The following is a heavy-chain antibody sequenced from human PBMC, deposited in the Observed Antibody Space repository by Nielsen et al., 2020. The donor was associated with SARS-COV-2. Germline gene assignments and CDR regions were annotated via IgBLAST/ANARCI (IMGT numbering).Heavy chain of an antibody. CDR2: ISGSGGST. D-gene: IGHD3-22*01. V-gene: IGHV3-23*01. CDR3: ARDLITMIDGACDY. J-gene: IGHJ4*02. Sequence: GESLKISCAASGFTFSSYAMSWVRQAPGKGLEWVSAISGSGGSTYYADSVKGRFTISRDNSKNTLYLQMNSLRAEDTAVYYCARDLITMIDGACDYWGQGTLVTVSS. CDR1: GFTFSSYA.